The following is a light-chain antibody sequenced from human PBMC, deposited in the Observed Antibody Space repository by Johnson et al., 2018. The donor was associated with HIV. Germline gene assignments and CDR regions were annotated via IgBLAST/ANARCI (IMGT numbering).Light chain of an antibody. CDR2: ENN. Sequence: QSVLTQPPSVSAAPGQKVTISCSGSSSNIGNNDVSWYQHLPGTAPKLLIYENNKRPSGIPDRFSGSKSGTSATLGITGLQTGDEADYYCGTWDSSLSAGGVFGTGTKVTFL. CDR3: GTWDSSLSAGGV. CDR1: SSNIGNND. V-gene: IGLV1-51*02. J-gene: IGLJ1*01.